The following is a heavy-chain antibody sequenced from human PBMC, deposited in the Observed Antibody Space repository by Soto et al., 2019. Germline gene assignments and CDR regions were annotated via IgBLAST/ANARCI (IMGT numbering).Heavy chain of an antibody. CDR2: MYAGGDT. D-gene: IGHD2-21*01. J-gene: IGHJ4*01. Sequence: RGSLRLSCFASVLSVSENYMGWFRQAPGRGLEWVSVMYAGGDTHYADSVKGRFTISRDKSENTLYLQMNSLRDEDTGVYFCVSRIPSWVFDYWGLGTLGTVSS. V-gene: IGHV3-53*01. CDR3: VSRIPSWVFDY. CDR1: VLSVSENY.